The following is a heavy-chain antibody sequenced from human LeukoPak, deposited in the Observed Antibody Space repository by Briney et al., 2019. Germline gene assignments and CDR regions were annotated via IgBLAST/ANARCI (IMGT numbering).Heavy chain of an antibody. CDR1: GVXISGYY. V-gene: IGHV4-4*07. J-gene: IGHJ4*02. Sequence: SETLSLTCTVSGVXISGYYCSWIRQPAGKGLEWIGRIHTSGGTNYNPSLKSRVTMSVDTSKNQFSLKLSSVTAADTAVYYCARGDDSSGQGYWGQGTLVTVSS. CDR3: ARGDDSSGQGY. D-gene: IGHD3-22*01. CDR2: IHTSGGT.